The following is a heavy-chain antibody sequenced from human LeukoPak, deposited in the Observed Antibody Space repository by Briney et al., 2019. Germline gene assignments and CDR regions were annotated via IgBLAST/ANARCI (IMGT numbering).Heavy chain of an antibody. V-gene: IGHV3-21*01. CDR3: ARVGDVGAEQTGGDFDY. Sequence: PGGSLRLSCAASGFTFSSYSMNWVRQAPGKGLEWVSSISSSSSYIYYADSVKGRFTISRDNAKNSPYLQMNSLRAEDTAVYYCARVGDVGAEQTGGDFDYWGQGTLVTVSS. J-gene: IGHJ4*02. CDR2: ISSSSSYI. D-gene: IGHD1-26*01. CDR1: GFTFSSYS.